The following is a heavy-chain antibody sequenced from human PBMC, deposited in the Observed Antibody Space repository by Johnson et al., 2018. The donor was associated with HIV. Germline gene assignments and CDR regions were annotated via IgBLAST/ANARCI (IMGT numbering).Heavy chain of an antibody. CDR1: GFSVSNYY. D-gene: IGHD5-24*01. Sequence: VQLVESGGNLVQPGGSLRLSCAASGFSVSNYYMSWVRQAPGKGLEWVSALFSDGTTYYADSGKGRLTISRENSKNTRFLQMKGLRAEDTAVFYCARACRAGYTSVLYNIWGQGTMVTFSS. CDR2: LFSDGTT. CDR3: ARACRAGYTSVLYNI. J-gene: IGHJ3*02. V-gene: IGHV3-66*01.